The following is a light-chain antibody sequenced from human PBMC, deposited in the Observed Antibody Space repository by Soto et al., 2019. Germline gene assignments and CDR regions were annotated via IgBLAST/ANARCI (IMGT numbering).Light chain of an antibody. J-gene: IGKJ1*01. CDR2: AAS. CDR3: QQYYSYPRT. V-gene: IGKV1-8*01. Sequence: AIRMTQSPSSFSASTGDRVTITCRASQGISSYLAWYQQKPGKAPKLLIYAASTLQSGVPSRFSGSGSGTDITLTISCLQSEDFATYYCQQYYSYPRTFGQGTKVDIK. CDR1: QGISSY.